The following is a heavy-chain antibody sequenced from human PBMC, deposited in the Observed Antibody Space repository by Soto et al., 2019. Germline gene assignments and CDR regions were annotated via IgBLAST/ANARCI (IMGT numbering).Heavy chain of an antibody. CDR3: AKKGLGSLATYCTTGDCHYAFDV. D-gene: IGHD2-8*01. CDR1: GFTFYNYA. V-gene: IGHV3-23*01. Sequence: EVQLLESGGGLVRPGGSLRLSCAASGFTFYNYAMNWVRQAPRKGLEWVSTISGGGDGTYYADSVKGRFTISRDNSRNTVYLQMNSLRAEDTAVYYCAKKGLGSLATYCTTGDCHYAFDVWGQGTLVTVSS. J-gene: IGHJ3*01. CDR2: ISGGGDGT.